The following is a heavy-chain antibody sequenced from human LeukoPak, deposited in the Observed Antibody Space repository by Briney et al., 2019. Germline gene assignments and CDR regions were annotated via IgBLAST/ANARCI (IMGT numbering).Heavy chain of an antibody. CDR1: GGSFSGYY. V-gene: IGHV4-34*01. D-gene: IGHD3-10*01. CDR2: INHSGST. Sequence: PSETLSLTCAVYGGSFSGYYWSWIRQPPGKGLEWIGEINHSGSTNYNPSLKSRVTISVDTSKNQFSLKLSSVTAADTAVYYCARGSRAGWFGDRWLFDYWGQGTLVTVSS. J-gene: IGHJ4*02. CDR3: ARGSRAGWFGDRWLFDY.